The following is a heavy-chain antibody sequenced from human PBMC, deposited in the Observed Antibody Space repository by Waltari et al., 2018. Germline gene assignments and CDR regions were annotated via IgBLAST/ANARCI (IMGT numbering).Heavy chain of an antibody. D-gene: IGHD5-12*01. CDR1: DGSINIYF. V-gene: IGHV4-4*07. Sequence: QVQVQESGPGLVKPSGTLSLTCNVSDGSINIYFWPCIRQPAGKGLEWIGRIYSSGSTNCNPSLRSRVTMSIDTSKNQFSLKLASVTAADTAVYFCAREVRRDGYNYVDYWAQGTLVIVSS. J-gene: IGHJ4*02. CDR2: IYSSGST. CDR3: AREVRRDGYNYVDY.